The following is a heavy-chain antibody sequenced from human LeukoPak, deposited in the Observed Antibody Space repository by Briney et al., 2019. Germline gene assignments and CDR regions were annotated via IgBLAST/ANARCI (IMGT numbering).Heavy chain of an antibody. D-gene: IGHD3-10*01. CDR2: IYSGGST. Sequence: GGSLRLSCAASGFTVSSNYMSWVRQAPGKGLEWVSVIYSGGSTYYADSVKGRFTISRDNSKNTLYLQMSSLRAEDTAVYYCAKAFDTNVFDYWGQGTLVTVSS. CDR3: AKAFDTNVFDY. V-gene: IGHV3-53*01. CDR1: GFTVSSNY. J-gene: IGHJ4*02.